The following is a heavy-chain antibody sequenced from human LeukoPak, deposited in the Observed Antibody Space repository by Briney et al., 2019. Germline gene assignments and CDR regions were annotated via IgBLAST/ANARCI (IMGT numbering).Heavy chain of an antibody. CDR3: VRDPSLYCSSNTCYDLDY. J-gene: IGHJ4*02. D-gene: IGHD2/OR15-2a*01. CDR2: ISPGSGTT. V-gene: IGHV3-48*04. CDR1: GFTFSTYS. Sequence: GGSLRLSCAASGFTFSTYSMNWVRQAPGKGLEWVSYISPGSGTTHYADSVKGRFTISRDNAKNSLYLQMNSLRAEDTAMYYCVRDPSLYCSSNTCYDLDYWGQGTLVTVSS.